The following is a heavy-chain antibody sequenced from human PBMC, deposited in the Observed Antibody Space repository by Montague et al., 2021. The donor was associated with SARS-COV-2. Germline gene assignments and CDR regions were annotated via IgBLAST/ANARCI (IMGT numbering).Heavy chain of an antibody. Sequence: SETLSLTCTVSGGSVSSGSFYWSWIRQPPGKGLELIGYIYYTGSSNYNPSLKSRVTISVDTSKNQFSLKLSSVTAADTAVYYCARDSRTDFDWLFPDSGSYYYYMDVWGKGTTVTVSS. CDR1: GGSVSSGSFY. V-gene: IGHV4-61*01. J-gene: IGHJ6*03. CDR3: ARDSRTDFDWLFPDSGSYYYYMDV. CDR2: IYYTGSS. D-gene: IGHD3-9*01.